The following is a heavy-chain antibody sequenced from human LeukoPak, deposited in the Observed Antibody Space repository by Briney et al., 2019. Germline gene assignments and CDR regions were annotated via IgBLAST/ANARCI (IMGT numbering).Heavy chain of an antibody. CDR1: GGSISSDYW. V-gene: IGHV4-4*02. CDR3: ARARITMVRGVRRWFDP. Sequence: SETLSLTCAVSGGSISSDYWWCWARQSPEKGLEWIGEIYHSGSTNYNPSLKSRVTMSVDKSKNQISLTLNSVTAADTAVYYCARARITMVRGVRRWFDPWGQGTLVTVSS. D-gene: IGHD3-10*01. J-gene: IGHJ5*02. CDR2: IYHSGST.